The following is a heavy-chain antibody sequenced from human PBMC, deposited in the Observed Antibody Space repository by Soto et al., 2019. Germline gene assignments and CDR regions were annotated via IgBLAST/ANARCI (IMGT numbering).Heavy chain of an antibody. CDR1: GYSFTSYW. CDR3: ARQCSGGSCYGVNAFDI. Sequence: GESLKISCKGSGYSFTSYWIGWVRQMPGKGLEWMGIIYPGDSDTRYSPSFQGQVTISADKSISTAYLQWSSLKASDTAMYYCARQCSGGSCYGVNAFDIWGQGTMVSVSS. V-gene: IGHV5-51*01. CDR2: IYPGDSDT. D-gene: IGHD2-15*01. J-gene: IGHJ3*02.